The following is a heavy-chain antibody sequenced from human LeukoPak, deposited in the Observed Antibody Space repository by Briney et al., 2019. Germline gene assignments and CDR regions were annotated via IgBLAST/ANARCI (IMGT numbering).Heavy chain of an antibody. V-gene: IGHV1-2*02. CDR1: GYTFTGYY. J-gene: IGHJ4*02. D-gene: IGHD1-26*01. Sequence: ASVKVSCKASGYTFTGYYMHWVRQAPGQGLEWMGWINPNSGGTNYAQKFQGRVTMTRDTSISTAYMELSRLRSDDTAVYYCARGRSWRRYSPYYFDYWGQGTLVTVSS. CDR3: ARGRSWRRYSPYYFDY. CDR2: INPNSGGT.